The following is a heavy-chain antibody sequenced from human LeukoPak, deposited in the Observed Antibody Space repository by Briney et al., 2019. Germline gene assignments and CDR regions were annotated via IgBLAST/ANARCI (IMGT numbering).Heavy chain of an antibody. CDR2: IYYSGST. D-gene: IGHD5-12*01. CDR1: GGSISSYY. CDR3: ARGRRDGYKNEEYFDY. V-gene: IGHV4-59*12. J-gene: IGHJ4*02. Sequence: SETLSLTCTVSGGSISSYYWSWIRQPPGKGLEWIGYIYYSGSTNYNPSLKSRVTISVDTSKNQFSLKLSSVTAADTAVYYCARGRRDGYKNEEYFDYWGQGTLVTVSS.